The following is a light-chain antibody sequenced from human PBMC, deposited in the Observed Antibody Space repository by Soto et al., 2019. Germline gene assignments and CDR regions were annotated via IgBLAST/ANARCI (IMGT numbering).Light chain of an antibody. CDR2: EVS. J-gene: IGLJ3*02. Sequence: QPVLTQPASVSGSPGQSITISCTGTSSDVGGYNYVSWYQQHSGKAPKLMIYEVSNRPSGVSNRFSGSKSGNTASLTISGLQAEDEADYYCSSYTSSSTLVFGGGTKLTVL. V-gene: IGLV2-14*01. CDR3: SSYTSSSTLV. CDR1: SSDVGGYNY.